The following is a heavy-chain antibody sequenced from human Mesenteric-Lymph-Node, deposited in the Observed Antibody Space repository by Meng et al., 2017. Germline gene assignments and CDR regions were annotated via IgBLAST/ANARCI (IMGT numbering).Heavy chain of an antibody. CDR2: IGHSGTT. Sequence: PQLQESGPGLVKPSEALSLTCRVSGGSISTSGYYWGWIRQPPGKGLEWIGSIGHSGTTYYTPSLRRRVTVSIDTSKNQFSLEVTSVTAADTAVYYCVRSSGWVRTGFDPWGQGTLVTVSS. V-gene: IGHV4-39*01. CDR3: VRSSGWVRTGFDP. CDR1: GGSISTSGYY. D-gene: IGHD6-19*01. J-gene: IGHJ5*02.